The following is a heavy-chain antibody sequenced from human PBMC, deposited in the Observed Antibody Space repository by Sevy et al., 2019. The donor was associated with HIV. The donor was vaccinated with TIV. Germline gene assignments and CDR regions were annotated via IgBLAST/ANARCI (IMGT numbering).Heavy chain of an antibody. V-gene: IGHV3-23*01. CDR3: AKERWLRYPLRPVGVMSPRLPDI. CDR1: GFTFSSYA. D-gene: IGHD5-12*01. Sequence: GGYLRLSCAASGFTFSSYAMSWVRQAPGKGLEWVSAISGSGGSTYYADSVKGRFTISRDNSKNTLYLQMNSLRAEDTAVYYCAKERWLRYPLRPVGVMSPRLPDIWGQGTMVTVSS. J-gene: IGHJ3*02. CDR2: ISGSGGST.